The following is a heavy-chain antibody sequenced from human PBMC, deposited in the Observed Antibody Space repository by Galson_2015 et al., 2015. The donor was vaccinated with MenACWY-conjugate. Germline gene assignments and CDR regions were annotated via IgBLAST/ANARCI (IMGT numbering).Heavy chain of an antibody. J-gene: IGHJ6*03. CDR1: RGTLRRFA. CDR3: VRGSLSIVTTDHHYYM. D-gene: IGHD2-21*01. V-gene: IGHV1-69*13. Sequence: SVKVSCKAPRGTLRRFAISWVRQAPGQGLEWMGGVIPVFETTTYAPKFQGRVSITADESTSMAYMEMRSLRADDTAMYYCVRGSLSIVTTDHHYYM. CDR2: VIPVFETT.